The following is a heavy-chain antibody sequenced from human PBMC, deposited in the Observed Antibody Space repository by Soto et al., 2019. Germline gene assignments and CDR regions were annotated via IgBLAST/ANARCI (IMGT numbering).Heavy chain of an antibody. D-gene: IGHD6-19*01. Sequence: QVQLVQSGAEVKKPGASVKVSCRASGYTFTSYGISWVRQAPGQGLEWMGWISAYNGNTNYAQKLQGRVTMTTETATSTDYMELRSLRSDDTAVYYCARDLEGSAEFDYWGQGTLVTVSS. J-gene: IGHJ4*02. CDR2: ISAYNGNT. CDR1: GYTFTSYG. V-gene: IGHV1-18*01. CDR3: ARDLEGSAEFDY.